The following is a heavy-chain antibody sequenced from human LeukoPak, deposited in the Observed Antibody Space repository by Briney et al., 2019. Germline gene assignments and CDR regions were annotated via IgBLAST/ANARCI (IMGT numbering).Heavy chain of an antibody. CDR3: ARDLSIAAAGTYGY. CDR2: ISAYNGNT. V-gene: IGHV1-18*01. CDR1: GYTFTSYG. J-gene: IGHJ4*02. Sequence: ASVKVSCKASGYTFTSYGISWVRQAPGQGLEWMGWISAYNGNTKYAQKLQGRATMTTDTSTSTAYMELRSLRSDDAAVYYCARDLSIAAAGTYGYWGQGTLVTVSS. D-gene: IGHD6-13*01.